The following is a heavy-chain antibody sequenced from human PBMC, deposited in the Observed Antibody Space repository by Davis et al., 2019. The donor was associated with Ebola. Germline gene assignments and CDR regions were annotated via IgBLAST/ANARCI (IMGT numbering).Heavy chain of an antibody. CDR3: ARGPPFDP. Sequence: LRLSCAVSGYSISGGYYWSWIRQHPGKGLEWIGYIYYSGSTYYNPSLKSRVTISVDTSKNQFSLKLSSVTAADTAVYYCARGPPFDPWGQGTLVTVSS. J-gene: IGHJ5*02. CDR1: GYSISGGYY. CDR2: IYYSGST. V-gene: IGHV4-31*11.